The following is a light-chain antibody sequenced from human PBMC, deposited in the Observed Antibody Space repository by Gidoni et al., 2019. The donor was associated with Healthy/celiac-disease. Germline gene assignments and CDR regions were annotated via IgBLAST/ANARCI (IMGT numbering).Light chain of an antibody. Sequence: DIQMTQSPSSLSASVGDRVTITCRASQSISSYLNWYQPKPGKAPKLLIYAASSLQSGVPSRFSGSGSGTDFTLTISSLQPEDFATYYCQQSYSTLGTFGQGTKVEIK. J-gene: IGKJ1*01. CDR2: AAS. V-gene: IGKV1-39*01. CDR3: QQSYSTLGT. CDR1: QSISSY.